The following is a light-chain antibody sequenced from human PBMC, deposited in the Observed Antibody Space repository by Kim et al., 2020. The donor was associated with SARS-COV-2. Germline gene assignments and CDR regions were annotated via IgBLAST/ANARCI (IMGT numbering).Light chain of an antibody. Sequence: GDRVTITCRASQVIRNYLAWYQQKPGTVPKRLIYGTSTLPSGVPSRFSGSGSGTDFTLTISSLQPEDVATYYCQKYSSGPPSSFTFGGGTKVDIK. J-gene: IGKJ4*01. CDR1: QVIRNY. CDR2: GTS. CDR3: QKYSSGPPSSFT. V-gene: IGKV1-27*01.